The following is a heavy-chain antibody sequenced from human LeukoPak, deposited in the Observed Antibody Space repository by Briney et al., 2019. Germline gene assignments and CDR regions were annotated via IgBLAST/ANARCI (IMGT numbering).Heavy chain of an antibody. V-gene: IGHV3-48*01. Sequence: PGGSLRLSCEASGSTFSSYSMNWVRQAPGKGLEWLSYIRSSTSTLYYGDSVKGRFTISTDTAKNSLYLQMNSLRAEDTAVYYCARDYRYGFDIWGRGTMVTVSS. CDR2: IRSSTSTL. J-gene: IGHJ3*02. D-gene: IGHD3-16*02. CDR3: ARDYRYGFDI. CDR1: GSTFSSYS.